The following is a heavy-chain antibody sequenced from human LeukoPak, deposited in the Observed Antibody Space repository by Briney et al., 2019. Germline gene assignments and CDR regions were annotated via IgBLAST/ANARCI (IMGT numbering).Heavy chain of an antibody. V-gene: IGHV4-34*01. CDR1: GGSFSGYY. D-gene: IGHD6-13*01. J-gene: IGHJ4*02. Sequence: SETLSLTCAVYGGSFSGYYWSWIRQPPGKGLEWIGEINHSGSTNYNPSLKSRVTISVDTSKNQFSLKLSSVTAADTAVYYCARDVLAAPGTFDYWGQGALVTVSS. CDR2: INHSGST. CDR3: ARDVLAAPGTFDY.